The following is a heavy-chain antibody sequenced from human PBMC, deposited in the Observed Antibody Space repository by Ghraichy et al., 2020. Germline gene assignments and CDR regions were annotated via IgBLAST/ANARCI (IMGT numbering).Heavy chain of an antibody. CDR1: GFTFSDYW. V-gene: IGHV3-74*01. J-gene: IGHJ6*02. Sequence: GGSLTLSCAASGFTFSDYWMHWVRQAPGKGLVWVSRINSDGSSASYADSVKGRFTISRDNAKNTLYLQMNSLRAEDTAVYYCARVYGSGSYYTLDYYYYYGMDVWGQGTTVTVSS. D-gene: IGHD3-10*01. CDR2: INSDGSSA. CDR3: ARVYGSGSYYTLDYYYYYGMDV.